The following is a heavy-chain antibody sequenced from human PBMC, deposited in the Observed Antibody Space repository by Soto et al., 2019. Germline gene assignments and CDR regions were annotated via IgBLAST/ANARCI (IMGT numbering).Heavy chain of an antibody. Sequence: QVTLKESGPVLVKPTETLTLTCTVSGFSLSNARMGVSWIRQPPGKALEWLAHIFANDEESYHTSLRSRLTISTDTSKNQVVLTMTNMDSVDTSTDYCARMGDYYDNAGDAFDLWGQGTRVTVSS. CDR3: ARMGDYYDNAGDAFDL. J-gene: IGHJ3*01. D-gene: IGHD3-22*01. V-gene: IGHV2-26*01. CDR1: GFSLSNARMG. CDR2: IFANDEE.